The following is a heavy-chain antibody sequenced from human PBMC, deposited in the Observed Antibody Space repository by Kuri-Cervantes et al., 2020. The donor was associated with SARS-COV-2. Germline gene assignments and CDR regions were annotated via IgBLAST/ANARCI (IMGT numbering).Heavy chain of an antibody. CDR2: ISYDGLNK. CDR1: GFTFNSYG. Sequence: GGSLRLSCAASGFTFNSYGMHWVRQAPGKGLEWVALISYDGLNKYYAGSVKGRFTISRDNSKNTLYLQMNSLRAEDTAVYYCAIIRHYTIGWYNDRVNDGFDIWGQGTMVTVSS. V-gene: IGHV3-30*03. CDR3: AIIRHYTIGWYNDRVNDGFDI. J-gene: IGHJ3*02. D-gene: IGHD6-19*01.